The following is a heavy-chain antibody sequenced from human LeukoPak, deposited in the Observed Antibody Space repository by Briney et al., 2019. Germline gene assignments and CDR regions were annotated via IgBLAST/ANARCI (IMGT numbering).Heavy chain of an antibody. V-gene: IGHV4-34*01. Sequence: SETLSLTCAVYGGSFRGYDWSWIRQPPGKGLEWIGEINHSGSTNYNPSLKSRVTISVDTSKIQFSLKLSSVTAADTAVYYCARTEVTTIDYFDYWGQGTLVTVSS. CDR3: ARTEVTTIDYFDY. CDR2: INHSGST. J-gene: IGHJ4*02. D-gene: IGHD4-17*01. CDR1: GGSFRGYD.